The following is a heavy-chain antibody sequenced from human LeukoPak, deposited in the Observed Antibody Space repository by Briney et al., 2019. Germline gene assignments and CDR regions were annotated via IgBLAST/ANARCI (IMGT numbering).Heavy chain of an antibody. CDR2: INPSGGST. V-gene: IGHV1-46*01. CDR1: GYTFTSYY. J-gene: IGHJ6*02. D-gene: IGHD6-19*01. CDR3: ARTYSSGWYVYYYYGMDV. Sequence: DSVKVSCKASGYTFTSYYMHWVRQAPGQGLEWLGIINPSGGSTSYAQKFQGRVTMTRDTSTSTVYMELSSLRSEDTAVYYCARTYSSGWYVYYYYGMDVWGQGTTVTVSS.